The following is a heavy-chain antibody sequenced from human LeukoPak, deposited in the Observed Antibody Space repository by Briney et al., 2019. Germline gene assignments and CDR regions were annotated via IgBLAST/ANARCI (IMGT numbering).Heavy chain of an antibody. J-gene: IGHJ5*02. CDR3: AREGDRIAAAGTGENWFDP. V-gene: IGHV1-18*01. Sequence: ASVKVSCKASGYTFTSYGISWVRQAPGQGLEWMGWISAYNGNTNYAQKLQGRVTMTTDTSTSTAYMELRSLRSEDTAVYYCAREGDRIAAAGTGENWFDPWGQGTLVTVSS. CDR2: ISAYNGNT. D-gene: IGHD6-13*01. CDR1: GYTFTSYG.